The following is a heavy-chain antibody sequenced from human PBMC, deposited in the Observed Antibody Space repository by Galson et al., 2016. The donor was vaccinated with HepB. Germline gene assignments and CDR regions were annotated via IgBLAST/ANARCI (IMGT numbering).Heavy chain of an antibody. D-gene: IGHD1-26*01. Sequence: SCKASRGTFSSYAISWVRQAPGQGLEWMGGITPIFGATHYAQRFQGRITLTADESTSTAYMELSSLRSEDTAVYYCARASAVGATEFYFGMDVWGQGTTVTVSS. CDR1: RGTFSSYA. V-gene: IGHV1-69*01. CDR3: ARASAVGATEFYFGMDV. CDR2: ITPIFGAT. J-gene: IGHJ6*02.